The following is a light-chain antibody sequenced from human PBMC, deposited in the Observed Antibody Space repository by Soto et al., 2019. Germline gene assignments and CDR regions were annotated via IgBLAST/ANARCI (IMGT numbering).Light chain of an antibody. CDR1: QSVSSSS. CDR3: QQYGSSAPIT. J-gene: IGKJ5*01. CDR2: DAS. Sequence: EIVFAHCPGTLSFSPVERATLSCRASQSVSSSSLAWYQQKRGQAPRLLIHDASSRATGIPDRFSGSGSGTDFTLTISRLEPEDFALYYCQQYGSSAPITFGQGTRLEIK. V-gene: IGKV3-20*01.